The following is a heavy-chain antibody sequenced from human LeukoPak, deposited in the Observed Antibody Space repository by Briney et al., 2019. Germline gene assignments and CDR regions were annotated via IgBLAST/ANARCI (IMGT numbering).Heavy chain of an antibody. CDR3: ARDGVRDGLYFDR. CDR1: GFTFSSYW. V-gene: IGHV3-7*01. J-gene: IGHJ4*02. D-gene: IGHD5-24*01. CDR2: INQDGSEK. Sequence: PGGSLRLSCAASGFTFSSYWMNWVRQAPGKGLEWVASINQDGSEKYYLDSVKGRFTISRDNAKNSLYQQMNSLRDEDTAVYSCARDGVRDGLYFDRWGQGTLVTVSS.